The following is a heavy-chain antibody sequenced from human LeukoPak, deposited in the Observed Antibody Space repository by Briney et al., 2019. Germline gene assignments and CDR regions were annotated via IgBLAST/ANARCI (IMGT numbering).Heavy chain of an antibody. Sequence: LRLSCAASGFTFDDYAMHWVRQAPGKGLEWVSGISWNSGSIGYADSVKGRFTIFRDNAKNSLYLQMNSLRAEDTALYYCAKEDRRGRHFDYWGQGTLVTVSS. CDR3: AKEDRRGRHFDY. D-gene: IGHD3-16*01. CDR1: GFTFDDYA. J-gene: IGHJ4*02. CDR2: ISWNSGSI. V-gene: IGHV3-9*01.